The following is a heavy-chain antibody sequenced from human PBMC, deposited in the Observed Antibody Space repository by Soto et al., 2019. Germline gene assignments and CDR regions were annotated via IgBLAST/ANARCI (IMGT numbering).Heavy chain of an antibody. Sequence: PGGSLRLSCAASGFTFSNAWMNWVRQAPGKGLEWVGRIKSKTDGGTTDYAAPVKGRFTISRDDSKNTLYLQMNSLKTEDTAVYYCTTYPNIWSGYPRYYYYYGMDVWGQGTTVTVSS. J-gene: IGHJ6*02. V-gene: IGHV3-15*07. CDR1: GFTFSNAW. CDR2: IKSKTDGGTT. D-gene: IGHD3-3*01. CDR3: TTYPNIWSGYPRYYYYYGMDV.